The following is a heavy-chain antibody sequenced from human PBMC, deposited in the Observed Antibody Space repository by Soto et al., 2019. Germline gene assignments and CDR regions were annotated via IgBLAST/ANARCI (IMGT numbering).Heavy chain of an antibody. D-gene: IGHD3-10*01. CDR1: GFTFSDYY. Sequence: GGSLRLSCAASGFTFSDYYMSWIRQAPGKGLEWVSYISSSSSITNYADSVKGRFTISRDNVKNSLYLQMIRLSGEDTAVYYCARDRRDYYGSGSYERSYYYYYGMDVWGQGTTVTVSS. J-gene: IGHJ6*02. V-gene: IGHV3-11*06. CDR2: ISSSSSIT. CDR3: ARDRRDYYGSGSYERSYYYYYGMDV.